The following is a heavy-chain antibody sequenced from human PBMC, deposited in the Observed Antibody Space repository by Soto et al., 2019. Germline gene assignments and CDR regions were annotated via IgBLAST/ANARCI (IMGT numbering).Heavy chain of an antibody. CDR1: GGTFSSYA. CDR2: IIPIFGTA. D-gene: IGHD3-22*01. J-gene: IGHJ5*02. CDR3: ARVYYYDSSGYLYNWFDP. Sequence: GASVKVSCKASGGTFSSYAISWVRQAPGQGLEWMGGIIPIFGTANYAQKFQGRVTITADESTSTAYMELSSMRSEDTAVYYCARVYYYDSSGYLYNWFDPWGQGTLVTVSS. V-gene: IGHV1-69*13.